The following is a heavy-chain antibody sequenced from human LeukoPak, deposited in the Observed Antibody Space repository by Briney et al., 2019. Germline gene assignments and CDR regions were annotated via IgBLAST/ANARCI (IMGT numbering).Heavy chain of an antibody. J-gene: IGHJ5*02. Sequence: SETLSLTCTVSGGSISSGSYYWSWIRQPAGKGLEWIGRIYTSGSTNYNPSLKSRVTISVDTSKNQFSLKLSSVTAADTAVYYCARDSPLGYSSSSLNWFDPWGQGTLVTVSS. CDR2: IYTSGST. CDR3: ARDSPLGYSSSSLNWFDP. D-gene: IGHD6-6*01. CDR1: GGSISSGSYY. V-gene: IGHV4-61*02.